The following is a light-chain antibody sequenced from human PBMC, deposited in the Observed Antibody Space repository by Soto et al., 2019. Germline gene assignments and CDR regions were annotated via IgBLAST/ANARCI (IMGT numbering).Light chain of an antibody. CDR1: QSVLYSPNNKNY. Sequence: DIVMTQSPDSLAVSLGERATINCKSSQSVLYSPNNKNYLAWYQQKPGQPPKLLIYWASTRESGVPDRFSGSESGTDFTLTISSLQAEDVAVYYCQQYYSNPPMFTFGQGTKLEIK. CDR3: QQYYSNPPMFT. J-gene: IGKJ2*01. CDR2: WAS. V-gene: IGKV4-1*01.